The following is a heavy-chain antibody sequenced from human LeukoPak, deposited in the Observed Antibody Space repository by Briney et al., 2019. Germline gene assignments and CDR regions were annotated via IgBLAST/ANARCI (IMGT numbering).Heavy chain of an antibody. V-gene: IGHV3-30*01. J-gene: IGHJ6*03. D-gene: IGHD6-25*01. CDR3: ARRHSSGWNYMDV. CDR2: LSFDGSKE. Sequence: QPGRSLRLSCAASGFIFSTSSMHWVRQAPGKGLEWVAVLSFDGSKEYYADSVKGRFTISRDNSENTLSLQMNRLRTEDTAVYYCARRHSSGWNYMDVWGRGTTVTVSS. CDR1: GFIFSTSS.